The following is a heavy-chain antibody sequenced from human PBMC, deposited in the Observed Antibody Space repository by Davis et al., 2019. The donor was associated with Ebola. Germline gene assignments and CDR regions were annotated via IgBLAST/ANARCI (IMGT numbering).Heavy chain of an antibody. CDR1: FRPYA. CDR2: ITSSGDNT. CDR3: AKGTTGTTGGAFDV. V-gene: IGHV3-23*01. Sequence: GGSLRLSCAASFRPYAMTWVRQAPGKGLEWVSGITSSGDNTYYADSVKGRFTVSRDNSKNILYLQLNSLRVDDTAVYYCAKGTTGTTGGAFDVWGRGTMVTVSS. D-gene: IGHD1-1*01. J-gene: IGHJ3*01.